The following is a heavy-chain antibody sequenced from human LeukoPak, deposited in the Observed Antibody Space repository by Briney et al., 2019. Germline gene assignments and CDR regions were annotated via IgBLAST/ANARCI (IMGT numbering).Heavy chain of an antibody. CDR3: ARLLWPKAFDI. Sequence: GGSLRLSCAASGFTFSSYSMNWVRQAPGKGLEWVSSISSSSSYIYYADSVKGRFTISRDNAKNSLYLQMNSLRAEDTDVYYCARLLWPKAFDIWGQGTMVTVSS. CDR2: ISSSSSYI. J-gene: IGHJ3*02. CDR1: GFTFSSYS. V-gene: IGHV3-21*01. D-gene: IGHD3-10*01.